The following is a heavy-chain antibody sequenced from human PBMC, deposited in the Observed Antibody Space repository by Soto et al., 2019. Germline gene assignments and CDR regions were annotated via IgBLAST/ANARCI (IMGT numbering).Heavy chain of an antibody. D-gene: IGHD1-26*01. CDR1: GFPLSDYG. J-gene: IGHJ4*02. V-gene: IGHV3-33*01. Sequence: QVQLVESGGGVVQPGRSLRLSCAVSGFPLSDYGMHWVRQSPGKGLEWVAVIWYDESKKYYADSVKGRFTISRDTSKNTVYLQMNSLRVEDMAVYYCASERGSSYFDYWGQGTLVTVSS. CDR3: ASERGSSYFDY. CDR2: IWYDESKK.